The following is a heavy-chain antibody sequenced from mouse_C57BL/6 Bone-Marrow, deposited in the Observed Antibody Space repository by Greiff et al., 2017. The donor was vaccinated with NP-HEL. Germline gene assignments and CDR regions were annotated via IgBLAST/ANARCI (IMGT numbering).Heavy chain of an antibody. D-gene: IGHD1-1*01. CDR1: GFTFSNYW. J-gene: IGHJ2*01. Sequence: EVKLMESGGGLVQPGGSMKLSCVASGFTFSNYWMNWVRQSPEKGLEWVAQIRLKSDNYATHYAESVKGRFTISRDDSKSSVYLQMNNLRAEDTGIYDCTEGYYYGSYFDYWGQGTTLTVSS. CDR3: TEGYYYGSYFDY. V-gene: IGHV6-3*01. CDR2: IRLKSDNYAT.